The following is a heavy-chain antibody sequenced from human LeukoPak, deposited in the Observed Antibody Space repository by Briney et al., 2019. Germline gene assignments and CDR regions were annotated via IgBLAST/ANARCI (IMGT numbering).Heavy chain of an antibody. CDR2: IHYSGNT. D-gene: IGHD6-19*01. J-gene: IGHJ4*02. V-gene: IGHV4-59*11. Sequence: PSETLSLTCTVSGGSISGHYWTWIRQPPGRRMEWIGYIHYSGNTHYNSSLNSRVTMSVDTSTNQIYLKVNSVTAADTALYYCARGGWSLDYWGQGTLVTVSS. CDR1: GGSISGHY. CDR3: ARGGWSLDY.